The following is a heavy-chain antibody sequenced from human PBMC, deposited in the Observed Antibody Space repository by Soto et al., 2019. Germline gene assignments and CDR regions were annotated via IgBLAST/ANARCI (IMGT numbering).Heavy chain of an antibody. CDR3: ARDRLIAAAGTFFVY. CDR1: GGTFSSYA. Sequence: SVKVSCNASGGTFSSYAISWVRQAPGQGLEWMGGIIPIFGTANYAQKFQGRVTITADESTSTAYMELSSLRSEDTAVYYCARDRLIAAAGTFFVYWGQGTLVTVSS. CDR2: IIPIFGTA. V-gene: IGHV1-69*13. J-gene: IGHJ4*02. D-gene: IGHD6-13*01.